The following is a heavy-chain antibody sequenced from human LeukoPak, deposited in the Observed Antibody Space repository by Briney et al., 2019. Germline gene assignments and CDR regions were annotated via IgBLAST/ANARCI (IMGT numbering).Heavy chain of an antibody. D-gene: IGHD1-26*01. J-gene: IGHJ3*01. CDR1: GFTFSDYY. Sequence: PGGSLRLSCDASGFTFSDYYMTWIRQAPGKGLEWISYITSSGTSTYYPVSVRGRFTISRDSARNSVYLQMKYLRADDTAVYYCARDVGATTSATFDLWGQGTMVTVSS. CDR2: ITSSGTST. V-gene: IGHV3-11*01. CDR3: ARDVGATTSATFDL.